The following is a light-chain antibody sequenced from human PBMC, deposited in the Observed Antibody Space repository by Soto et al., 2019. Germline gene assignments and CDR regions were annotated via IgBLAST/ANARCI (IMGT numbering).Light chain of an antibody. J-gene: IGKJ4*02. CDR1: QSVSSN. CDR3: QQYNNWPPLT. V-gene: IGKV3-15*01. Sequence: EIVMTQSPATLSVSPGDRATLSCRASQSVSSNLAWYQQQPGQAPRLLIYGASTRATGIPARFSGSRSGTEFTLTISSLQSEDFAVYYCQQYNNWPPLTFGGGTKVEIK. CDR2: GAS.